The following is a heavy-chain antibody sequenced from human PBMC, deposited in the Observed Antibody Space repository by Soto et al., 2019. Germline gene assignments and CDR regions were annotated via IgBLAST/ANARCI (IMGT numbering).Heavy chain of an antibody. D-gene: IGHD3-22*01. Sequence: QVQLVESGGGVVQPGRSLRLSCAASGFTFSSYGMHWVRQAPGKGLEWVAVIWYDGTNKFYADSVKGRFTISRDNSKNTLYLQMNSPGAEDTAVYYCARDHRYYYDSSGYYGYFDYWGQGTLVTVSS. CDR1: GFTFSSYG. CDR3: ARDHRYYYDSSGYYGYFDY. V-gene: IGHV3-33*01. J-gene: IGHJ4*02. CDR2: IWYDGTNK.